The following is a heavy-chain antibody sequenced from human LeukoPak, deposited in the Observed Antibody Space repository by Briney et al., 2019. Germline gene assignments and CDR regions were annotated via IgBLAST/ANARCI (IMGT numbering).Heavy chain of an antibody. V-gene: IGHV4-30-4*01. CDR2: IYYSGST. CDR1: GGSISSGDYY. CDR3: AREPRTIGYYFDY. Sequence: SETLSLTCTVSGGSISSGDYYWSWIRQPPGKGLVWIGYIYYSGSTYYNPSLKSRVTISVDTSKNQFSLKLSSVTAADTAVYYCAREPRTIGYYFDYWGQGTLVTVSS. J-gene: IGHJ4*02. D-gene: IGHD1-1*01.